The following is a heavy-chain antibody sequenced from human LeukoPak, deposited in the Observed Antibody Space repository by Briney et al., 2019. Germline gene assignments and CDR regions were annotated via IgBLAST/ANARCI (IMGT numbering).Heavy chain of an antibody. D-gene: IGHD2-21*01. CDR3: AKDFRIGYSAHFDY. CDR2: ISGSGGST. CDR1: GLTFSSYA. V-gene: IGHV3-23*01. J-gene: IGHJ4*02. Sequence: GGSLRLSCAASGLTFSSYAMSWVRQAPGKGLEWVSAISGSGGSTYYADSVKGRFSISRDNSKNTLYLQMDSLRGEDTAVYYCAKDFRIGYSAHFDYWGQGALITVSS.